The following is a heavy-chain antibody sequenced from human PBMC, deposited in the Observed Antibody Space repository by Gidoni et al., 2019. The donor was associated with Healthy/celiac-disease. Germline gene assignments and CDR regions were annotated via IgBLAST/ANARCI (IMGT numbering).Heavy chain of an antibody. CDR1: GYTFTSYG. J-gene: IGHJ6*02. CDR2: ISAYNGNT. Sequence: QVQLVQSGAEGKKPGASVKVSCKASGYTFTSYGISWVRQAPGQGLEWMGWISAYNGNTNYAQKLQGRVTMTTDTSTSTAYMELRSLRSDDTAVYYCARDLFGSGYYYYYYGMDVWGQGTTVTVSS. CDR3: ARDLFGSGYYYYYYGMDV. D-gene: IGHD3-22*01. V-gene: IGHV1-18*01.